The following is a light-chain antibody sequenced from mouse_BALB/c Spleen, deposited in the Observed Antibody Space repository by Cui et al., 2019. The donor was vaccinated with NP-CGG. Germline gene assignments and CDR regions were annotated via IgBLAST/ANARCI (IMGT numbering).Light chain of an antibody. Sequence: HAIVTQESQLTTSPGETVTLTCRSSTGAVTTRNYANWVQEKPDHLFTGLIGGTNNRAPGVPARFSGSLIGDKAALTITGAQTEDEAIYFCALWYGNHWVFGGGTKLTVL. V-gene: IGLV1*01. CDR1: TGAVTTRNY. CDR3: ALWYGNHWV. CDR2: GTN. J-gene: IGLJ1*01.